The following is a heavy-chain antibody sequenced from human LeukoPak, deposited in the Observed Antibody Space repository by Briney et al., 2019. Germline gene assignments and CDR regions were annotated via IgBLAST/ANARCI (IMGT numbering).Heavy chain of an antibody. CDR2: INPNSGGT. CDR3: ARGPHWDPHFDY. CDR1: GYTYTGYY. V-gene: IGHV1-2*02. D-gene: IGHD7-27*01. J-gene: IGHJ4*02. Sequence: ASVKVSCKASGYTYTGYYMHWVRQAPGQGLEWMGWINPNSGGTNYAQKFLGRVTMTRDTSISTAYMELSRLRSDGTAVYYCARGPHWDPHFDYWGQGTLVTVSS.